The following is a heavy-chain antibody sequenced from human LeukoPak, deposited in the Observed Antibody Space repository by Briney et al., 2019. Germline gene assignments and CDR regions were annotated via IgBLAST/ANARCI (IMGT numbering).Heavy chain of an antibody. CDR1: GFTFSSYA. D-gene: IGHD5-18*01. Sequence: PGGSLSLSCSASGFTFSSYAMHWVRQAPGKGLEYVSAISSNGGSTYYADSVKGRFTISRDNYKNTLNLQMSSLRAEDTAVYYCVVSYLYAFDIWGQGTMVTVSS. CDR3: VVSYLYAFDI. V-gene: IGHV3-64D*09. J-gene: IGHJ3*02. CDR2: ISSNGGST.